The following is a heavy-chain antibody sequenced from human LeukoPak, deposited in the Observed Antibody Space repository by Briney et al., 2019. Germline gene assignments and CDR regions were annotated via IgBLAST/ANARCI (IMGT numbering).Heavy chain of an antibody. Sequence: PSETLSLTRTVSGGSISSYYWSWIRQPPGKGLEWIGYIYYSGSTNYNPSLKSRVTISVDTSKNQFSLKLSSVTAADTAVYYCARHERGITMVRGVINWYFDLWGRGTLVTVSS. CDR2: IYYSGST. V-gene: IGHV4-59*08. CDR1: GGSISSYY. J-gene: IGHJ2*01. CDR3: ARHERGITMVRGVINWYFDL. D-gene: IGHD3-10*01.